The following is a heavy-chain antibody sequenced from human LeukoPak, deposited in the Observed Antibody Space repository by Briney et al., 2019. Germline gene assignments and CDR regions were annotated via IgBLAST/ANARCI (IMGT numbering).Heavy chain of an antibody. Sequence: GSLELSCAASGFTFRSYDINWCRPALGKGFEWVSYIISSAIPIYYADSVKGRFTISRDNAKSSVYMQMNRLRAEDTAVYYCARGLSVGGQGTLVSVSS. V-gene: IGHV3-48*03. D-gene: IGHD3-3*02. CDR2: IISSAIPI. CDR1: GFTFRSYD. CDR3: ARGLSV. J-gene: IGHJ4*02.